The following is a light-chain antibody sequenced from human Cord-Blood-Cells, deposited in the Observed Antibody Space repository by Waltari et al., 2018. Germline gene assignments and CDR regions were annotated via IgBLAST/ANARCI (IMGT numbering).Light chain of an antibody. V-gene: IGLV2-14*03. CDR3: SSYTSSSTWV. Sequence: QSALTQPASVSGSPGQSITSSCTGTSSDVGGYNYVPWYQQHPGKAPTLMIYDVSNRPAGVSNRFSGSKSGNTASLTISGLQAEDEADYYCSSYTSSSTWVFCGGTKLTVL. J-gene: IGLJ3*02. CDR1: SSDVGGYNY. CDR2: DVS.